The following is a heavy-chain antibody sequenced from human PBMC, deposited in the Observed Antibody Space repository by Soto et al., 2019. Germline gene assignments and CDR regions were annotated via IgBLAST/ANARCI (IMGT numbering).Heavy chain of an antibody. CDR1: GFTFNNYA. J-gene: IGHJ4*02. V-gene: IGHV3-23*01. CDR2: ISGRGGYT. Sequence: EVQLLESGGGLVHPGGSLRLSCTASGFTFNNYAMAWVRLAPGEGMEWVAAISGRGGYTSHADSVKGRFTISRDNSRSTVYLQMDSLRAEETAVYYCAKGSASVSPYFFDFWGQGTLVTVSS. CDR3: AKGSASVSPYFFDF.